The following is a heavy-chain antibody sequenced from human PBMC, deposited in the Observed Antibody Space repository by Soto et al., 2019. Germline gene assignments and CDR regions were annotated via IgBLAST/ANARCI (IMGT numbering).Heavy chain of an antibody. Sequence: GASVKVSCKASGYTFTSYSMHWVRQAPGQRLEWMGWINAGNGNTKYSQKFQGRVTITRDTSASTAYMELSSLRSEDTAVYYCARTGPNIVLSRGIWFDPWGQGTLVTGSS. CDR3: ARTGPNIVLSRGIWFDP. J-gene: IGHJ5*02. CDR2: INAGNGNT. D-gene: IGHD2-8*01. V-gene: IGHV1-3*01. CDR1: GYTFTSYS.